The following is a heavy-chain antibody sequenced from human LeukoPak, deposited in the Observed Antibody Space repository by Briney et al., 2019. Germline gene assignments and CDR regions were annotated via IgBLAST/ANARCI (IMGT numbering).Heavy chain of an antibody. V-gene: IGHV1-2*02. CDR3: ARAPLGSGSYQLGDDY. J-gene: IGHJ4*02. D-gene: IGHD3-10*01. Sequence: ASVKVSCKASGYTFTVYYMHWVRQAPGQGLEWMGWINPNSGGTNYAQRFQGRVTMTRDKSISTAYMELSRLRSDDTAVYYCARAPLGSGSYQLGDDYWGQGTLVTVSS. CDR2: INPNSGGT. CDR1: GYTFTVYY.